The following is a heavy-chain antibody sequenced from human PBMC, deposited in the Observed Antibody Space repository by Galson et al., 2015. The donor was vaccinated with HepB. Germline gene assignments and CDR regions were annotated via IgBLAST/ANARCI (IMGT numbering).Heavy chain of an antibody. J-gene: IGHJ4*02. CDR3: AKVHNPASTVDLIDY. CDR2: IYHSGRT. CDR1: GFTFGDYA. V-gene: IGHV4-38-2*01. D-gene: IGHD1-1*01. Sequence: LRLSCAASGFTFGDYAMSWIRQPPGKGLEWIGSIYHSGRTYYNPSLKSRVTMSVDTSKNQFSLKLSSVTAADTAVYYCAKVHNPASTVDLIDYWGQGTLVTVSS.